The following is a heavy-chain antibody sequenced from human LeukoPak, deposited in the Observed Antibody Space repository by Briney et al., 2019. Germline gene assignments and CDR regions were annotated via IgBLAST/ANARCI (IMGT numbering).Heavy chain of an antibody. J-gene: IGHJ4*02. V-gene: IGHV3-21*01. CDR3: ARSPLRLQPTGESDY. CDR1: GFTFSSYS. D-gene: IGHD4-11*01. CDR2: ISSSSSYI. Sequence: KTGGSLRLSCAASGFTFSSYSMNWVRQAPGKGLEWVSSISSSSSYIYYADSVKGRFTISRDNAKNSLYLQMNSLRAEDTAVYYCARSPLRLQPTGESDYWGQGTLVTVSS.